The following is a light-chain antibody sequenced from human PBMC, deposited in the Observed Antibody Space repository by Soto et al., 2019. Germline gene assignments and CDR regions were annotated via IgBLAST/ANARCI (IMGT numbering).Light chain of an antibody. CDR3: QKYNSAPFT. CDR2: AAS. Sequence: DTQIIQSPSSLSASVGDTVTISCRASQGIGKYLVWYQQKPGKVPRVLIYAASTLQSGVSSRFRGSESGTDFTLTISSLQPEDVATYCCQKYNSAPFTFGPGTKLEIK. J-gene: IGKJ3*01. CDR1: QGIGKY. V-gene: IGKV1-27*01.